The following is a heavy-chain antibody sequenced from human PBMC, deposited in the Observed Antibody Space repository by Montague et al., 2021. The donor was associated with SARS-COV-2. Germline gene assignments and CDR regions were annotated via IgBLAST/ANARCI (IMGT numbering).Heavy chain of an antibody. J-gene: IGHJ6*02. CDR1: GFTFSSYE. V-gene: IGHV3-48*03. D-gene: IGHD3-3*01. Sequence: SLRLSCAASGFTFSSYEMNWVRQAPGKGLEWVSYISSSGSAIYYADSVKGRFSISRDNAKNSLYLQMHSLRAEDTAVYYCARDVVDYDFWSGYSTVRYYAMDVWGQGTTVTVSS. CDR3: ARDVVDYDFWSGYSTVRYYAMDV. CDR2: ISSSGSAI.